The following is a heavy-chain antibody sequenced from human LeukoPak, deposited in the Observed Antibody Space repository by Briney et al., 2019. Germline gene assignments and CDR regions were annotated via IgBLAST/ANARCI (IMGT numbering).Heavy chain of an antibody. V-gene: IGHV3-7*03. Sequence: GGSLRLSCAASGFTFSSYAMSWVRQAPGKGLEWVANINKDGSEKSYVESVKGRFTISRDNARNSLFLQMNSLRVEDTATYFCARDGAARGSGSFGDWGQGTLVTVSS. J-gene: IGHJ4*02. D-gene: IGHD3-10*01. CDR1: GFTFSSYA. CDR3: ARDGAARGSGSFGD. CDR2: INKDGSEK.